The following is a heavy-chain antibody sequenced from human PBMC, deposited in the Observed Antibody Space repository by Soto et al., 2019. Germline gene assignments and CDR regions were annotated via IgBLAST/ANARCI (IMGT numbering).Heavy chain of an antibody. V-gene: IGHV4-59*01. D-gene: IGHD3-3*01. CDR2: IYYSGST. CDR1: GGSISSYY. Sequence: SETLSLTCTVSGGSISSYYWSWIRQPPGKGLEWIGYIYYSGSTNYNPSLKSRVTISVDTSKNQFSLKLSSVTAADTAVYYCARAYYDFWSGYYCYFDYWGQGTLVTVSS. CDR3: ARAYYDFWSGYYCYFDY. J-gene: IGHJ4*02.